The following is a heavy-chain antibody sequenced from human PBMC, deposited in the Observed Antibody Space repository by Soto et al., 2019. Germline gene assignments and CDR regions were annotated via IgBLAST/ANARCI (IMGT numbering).Heavy chain of an antibody. CDR1: GGSISSYY. V-gene: IGHV4-59*08. CDR2: IYYSGST. CDR3: AGASSWGSSWFSALDY. D-gene: IGHD6-13*01. Sequence: SETLSLTCTVSGGSISSYYWSWIRQPPGKGLEWIGYIYYSGSTNYNPSLKSRVTISVDTSKNQFSLKLSSVTAADTAVYYCAGASSWGSSWFSALDYWGQGTLVTVSS. J-gene: IGHJ4*02.